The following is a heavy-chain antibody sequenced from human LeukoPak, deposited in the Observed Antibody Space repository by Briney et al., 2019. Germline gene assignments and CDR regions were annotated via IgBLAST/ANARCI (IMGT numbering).Heavy chain of an antibody. CDR1: GYNFTSYW. CDR2: IYPGDSDT. CDR3: ARWSYYDSSGYYSVLYYFDY. J-gene: IGHJ4*02. Sequence: GESLKISCKGSGYNFTSYWIGWVRQMPGKGLEWMGIIYPGDSDTRYSPSFRGQVTISADKSISTAYLQWSSLKASDTAMYYCARWSYYDSSGYYSVLYYFDYWGQGTLVTVSS. V-gene: IGHV5-51*01. D-gene: IGHD3-22*01.